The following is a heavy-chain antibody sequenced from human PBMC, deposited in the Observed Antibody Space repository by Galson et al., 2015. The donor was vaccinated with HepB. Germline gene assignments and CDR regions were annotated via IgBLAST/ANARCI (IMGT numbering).Heavy chain of an antibody. Sequence: QSGAEVKKPGESLRISCKGSGYIFTSHWISWVRQMPGKGLEWMGRIDPSNSYTNYSPSLQGHVTISADKSITTAYLQWRSLKASDTAIYYCARLRAVRGTYGLDVWGQGTTVTVSS. J-gene: IGHJ6*02. CDR1: GYIFTSHW. D-gene: IGHD3-10*01. CDR2: IDPSNSYT. CDR3: ARLRAVRGTYGLDV. V-gene: IGHV5-10-1*01.